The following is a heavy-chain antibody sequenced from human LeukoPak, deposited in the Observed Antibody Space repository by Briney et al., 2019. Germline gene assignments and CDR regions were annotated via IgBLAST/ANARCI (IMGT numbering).Heavy chain of an antibody. V-gene: IGHV3-33*08. Sequence: GGSLRLSCAASGFTVSSNYMSWVRQAPGKGLEWVAVIWYDGSNKYYADSVKGRFTISRDNSKNTLYLQMNSLRAEDTAVYYCAREANYDSSGYYYRRGYYFDYWGQGTLVTVSS. CDR2: IWYDGSNK. D-gene: IGHD3-22*01. CDR1: GFTVSSNY. J-gene: IGHJ4*02. CDR3: AREANYDSSGYYYRRGYYFDY.